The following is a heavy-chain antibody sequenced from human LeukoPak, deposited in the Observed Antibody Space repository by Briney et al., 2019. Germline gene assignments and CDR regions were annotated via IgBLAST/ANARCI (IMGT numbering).Heavy chain of an antibody. CDR1: GFTVSSNY. J-gene: IGHJ4*02. V-gene: IGHV3-66*01. CDR3: AKDPDITMIVVVINYFDY. CDR2: IYSGGST. D-gene: IGHD3-22*01. Sequence: GGSLRLSCAASGFTVSSNYMSWVRQAPGKGLEWVSVIYSGGSTYYADSVKGRFTISRDNSKNTLYLQMNSLRAEDSAVYYCAKDPDITMIVVVINYFDYWGQGTLVTVSS.